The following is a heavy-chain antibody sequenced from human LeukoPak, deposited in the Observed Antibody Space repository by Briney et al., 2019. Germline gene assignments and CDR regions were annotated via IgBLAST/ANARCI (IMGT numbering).Heavy chain of an antibody. CDR1: GFTFSSYE. Sequence: GGSLRLSCAASGFTFSSYEMNWVRQAPGKGLEWVSHISSGGSTIYYADSVKGRFTISRDNAKNSLYLQMNSLGAEDTAVYYCARDTRGYYRLGDWGQGTLVTVSS. CDR3: ARDTRGYYRLGD. CDR2: ISSGGSTI. J-gene: IGHJ4*02. D-gene: IGHD3-22*01. V-gene: IGHV3-48*03.